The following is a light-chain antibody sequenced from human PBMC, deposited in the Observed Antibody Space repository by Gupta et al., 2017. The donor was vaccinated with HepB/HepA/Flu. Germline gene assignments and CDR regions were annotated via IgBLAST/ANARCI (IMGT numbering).Light chain of an antibody. CDR1: SSDIGGYNY. CDR3: SSYGDSATWV. Sequence: QSALTKPASVSGSPGQSIPISCTGTSSDIGGYNYVSWFQHHPDKAPKRIIFDGIKRPPGVSNRFSGSKSGNTASLTISGLQAEDGADYYCSSYGDSATWVFGGGTKVTVL. V-gene: IGLV2-14*03. CDR2: DGI. J-gene: IGLJ3*02.